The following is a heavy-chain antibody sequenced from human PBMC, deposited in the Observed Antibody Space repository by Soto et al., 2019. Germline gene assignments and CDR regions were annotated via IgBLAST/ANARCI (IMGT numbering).Heavy chain of an antibody. J-gene: IGHJ4*02. Sequence: XESLKISWQGSEYSFTSYVLGWVRQMPGKGLEWMGIIYPGDSDTRYSPSFQGQVAFSADKSISTAYLQWSGMKASDTAIYYCARRLSTGWFFDLWGQGTLVTVSS. CDR1: EYSFTSYV. CDR2: IYPGDSDT. D-gene: IGHD6-19*01. CDR3: ARRLSTGWFFDL. V-gene: IGHV5-51*01.